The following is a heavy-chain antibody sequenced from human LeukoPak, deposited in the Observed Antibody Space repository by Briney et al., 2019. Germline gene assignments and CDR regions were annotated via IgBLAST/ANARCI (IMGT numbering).Heavy chain of an antibody. D-gene: IGHD2-8*02. CDR3: ARVGTKRWGIADY. CDR2: INPNSGGT. V-gene: IGHV1-2*02. CDR1: GYTFTGYY. J-gene: IGHJ4*02. Sequence: ASVKVSCKASGYTFTGYYMHWVRQAPGQGLEWMGWINPNSGGTNYAQKFQGRVTMTRDTSISTAYMELSRLRSDDTAVYYCARVGTKRWGIADYWGQGTLVTVSS.